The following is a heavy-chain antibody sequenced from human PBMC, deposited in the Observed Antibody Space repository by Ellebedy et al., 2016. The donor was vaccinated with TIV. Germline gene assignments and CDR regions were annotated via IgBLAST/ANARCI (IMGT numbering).Heavy chain of an antibody. CDR2: IYSGGDGGDT. J-gene: IGHJ4*02. D-gene: IGHD1-26*01. CDR1: GFTVSSNY. Sequence: PGGSLRLSCAASGFTVSSNYMNWVRQAPGKGLEWVSVIYSGGDGGDTYYADSVKGRFTISRDDARNSLYLQMNSLRAEDTAVYYCARSGELDSWGQGTLVTVSS. V-gene: IGHV3-53*01. CDR3: ARSGELDS.